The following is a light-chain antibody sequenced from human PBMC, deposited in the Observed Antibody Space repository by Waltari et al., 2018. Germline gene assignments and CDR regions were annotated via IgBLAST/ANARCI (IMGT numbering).Light chain of an antibody. CDR3: MQALQTPLT. Sequence: DIVMTQSPLSLPVTPGEPTSISCRSSQSLLHSNGYNYLDWYLQKPGQSPQLLSYLGSNRDSGVPDRFSGSGSGTDFTRKISRVEAEDVGVYYCMQALQTPLTFGGGTKVEIK. V-gene: IGKV2-28*01. J-gene: IGKJ4*01. CDR2: LGS. CDR1: QSLLHSNGYNY.